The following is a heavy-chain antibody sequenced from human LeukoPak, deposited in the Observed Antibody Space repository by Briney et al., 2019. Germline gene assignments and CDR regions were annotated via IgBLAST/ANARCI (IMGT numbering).Heavy chain of an antibody. CDR1: GFTFSDYY. CDR3: ARARGGSSGYYYYFDY. CDR2: ISSSSSYT. Sequence: GGSLRLSCAASGFTFSDYYMSWIRQAPGKGLECVSYISSSSSYTNYADSVKGRFTISRDNAKNSLYLQMNSLRAEDTAVYYCARARGGSSGYYYYFDYWGQGTLVTVSS. D-gene: IGHD3-22*01. V-gene: IGHV3-11*05. J-gene: IGHJ4*02.